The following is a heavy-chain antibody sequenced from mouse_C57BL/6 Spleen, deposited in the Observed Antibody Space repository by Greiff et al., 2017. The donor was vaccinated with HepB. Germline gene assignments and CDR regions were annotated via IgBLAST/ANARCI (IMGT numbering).Heavy chain of an antibody. V-gene: IGHV1-55*01. CDR1: GYTFTSYW. D-gene: IGHD2-1*01. J-gene: IGHJ2*01. CDR3: ANYGNYFDY. CDR2: IYPGSGST. Sequence: QVHVKQPGAELVKPGASVKMSCKASGYTFTSYWITWVKQRPGQGLEWIGDIYPGSGSTNYNEKFKSKATLTVDTSSSTAYMQLSSLTSEDSAVYYCANYGNYFDYWGQGTTLTVSS.